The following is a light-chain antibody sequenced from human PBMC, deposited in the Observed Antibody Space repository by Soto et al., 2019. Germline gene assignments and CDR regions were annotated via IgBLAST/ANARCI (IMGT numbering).Light chain of an antibody. CDR1: QNIANW. J-gene: IGKJ1*01. V-gene: IGKV1-5*01. CDR2: HAS. CDR3: HQYATYS. Sequence: DIQMTQSPSTLPSFVGDRVTITCRASQNIANWLAWYRQKPGTAPELLIYHASTLVSGVPSRFTGSGSGTEFTLAISGLQPDDFATYFCHQYATYSFGQGTKVEIQ.